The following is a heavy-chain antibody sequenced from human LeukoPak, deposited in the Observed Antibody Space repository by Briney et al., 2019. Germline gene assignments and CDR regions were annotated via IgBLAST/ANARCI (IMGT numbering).Heavy chain of an antibody. CDR1: GGSISSYY. D-gene: IGHD5-18*01. CDR2: IYYSGGT. J-gene: IGHJ4*02. V-gene: IGHV4-59*08. CDR3: ARHPGGYSYGFLDY. Sequence: PSETLSLTCTVSGGSISSYYWSWIRQPPGKGLEWIGYIYYSGGTNYNPSLKSRVTISVDTSKNQFSLKLSSVTAADTAVYYCARHPGGYSYGFLDYWGQGTLVTVSS.